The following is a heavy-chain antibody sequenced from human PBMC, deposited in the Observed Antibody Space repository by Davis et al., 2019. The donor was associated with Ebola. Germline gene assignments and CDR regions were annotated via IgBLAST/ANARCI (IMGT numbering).Heavy chain of an antibody. Sequence: AASVKVSCKASGGTFSSYAISWVRQAPGQGLEWMGWINAGNGNTKYSQKFQGRVTMTRDTSTSTVYMELSSLRSEDTAVYYCAGCGVPDWFDPWGQGTLVTVSS. CDR2: INAGNGNT. J-gene: IGHJ5*02. CDR1: GGTFSSYA. D-gene: IGHD3-10*01. V-gene: IGHV1-18*01. CDR3: AGCGVPDWFDP.